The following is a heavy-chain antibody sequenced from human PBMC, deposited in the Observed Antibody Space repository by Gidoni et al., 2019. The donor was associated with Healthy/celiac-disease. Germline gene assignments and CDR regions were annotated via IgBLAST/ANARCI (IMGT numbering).Heavy chain of an antibody. D-gene: IGHD6-19*01. J-gene: IGHJ6*02. CDR1: GFTFSSYS. CDR3: GSSGSNYYGMDV. V-gene: IGHV3-48*02. Sequence: EVQLVESGGGLVQPGGSLRLSCAASGFTFSSYSMNWVRQAPGKGLEWVSYISSSSSTIYYADSVKGRFTISRDNAKNSLYLQMNSLRDEDTAVYYCGSSGSNYYGMDVWGQGTTVTVSS. CDR2: ISSSSSTI.